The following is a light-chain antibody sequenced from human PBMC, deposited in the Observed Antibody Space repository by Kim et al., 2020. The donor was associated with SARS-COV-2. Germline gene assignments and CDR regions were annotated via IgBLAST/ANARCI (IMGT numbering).Light chain of an antibody. J-gene: IGLJ3*02. CDR3: NSRDSSGHHLV. CDR1: ALRSFH. Sequence: ALGQTVRITCQGDALRSFHPSWDQQRPGQAPVLLLYRKLIRASGISDRFSGSSSGNTYSLTNTGAQAGDDAGYYCNSRDSSGHHLVFRGRTQLTVL. CDR2: RKL. V-gene: IGLV3-19*01.